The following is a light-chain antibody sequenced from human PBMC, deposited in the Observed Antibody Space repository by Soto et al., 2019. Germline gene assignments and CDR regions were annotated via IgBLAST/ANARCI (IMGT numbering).Light chain of an antibody. J-gene: IGKJ1*01. Sequence: ETLMPQSPDTLSVSLGARATLSCRASQSLRSSLAWHKKKPGQAPRLRIYDASTRATGIPARFSGRLSGTDFTLTISGLKSEDLAVYYGQQYNNWPQTFGRGTKVYIK. CDR1: QSLRSS. CDR3: QQYNNWPQT. V-gene: IGKV3-15*01. CDR2: DAS.